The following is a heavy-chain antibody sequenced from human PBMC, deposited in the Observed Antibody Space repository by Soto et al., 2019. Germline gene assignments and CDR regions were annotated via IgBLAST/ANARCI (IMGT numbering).Heavy chain of an antibody. CDR3: AKANVRESYYYYYGMDV. V-gene: IGHV3-23*01. CDR2: ISGSGGST. CDR1: GFTFSSYA. Sequence: GGSLRLSCAASGFTFSSYAMSWVRQAPGKGLEWVSAISGSGGSTYYADSVKGRFTISRDNSKNTLYLQMNSLRAEDTAVYYCAKANVRESYYYYYGMDVWGQGTTVTVS. D-gene: IGHD1-26*01. J-gene: IGHJ6*02.